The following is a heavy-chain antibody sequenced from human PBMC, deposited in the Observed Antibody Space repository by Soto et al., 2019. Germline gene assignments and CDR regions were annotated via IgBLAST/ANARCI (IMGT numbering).Heavy chain of an antibody. V-gene: IGHV1-69*06. CDR2: IIPIFGTA. CDR3: AVSGWFPDALDI. CDR1: GCTFSSYA. Sequence: QVKLVQSGAEVKKPGSSVKFSCQASGCTFSSYAISWVRQAPGQGLEWMEGIIPIFGTANYAQKFQGRGTITADNSTSTAHMELGSLRSEDTAVDYFAVSGWFPDALDIWGPGKLVTGS. J-gene: IGHJ3*02. D-gene: IGHD6-19*01.